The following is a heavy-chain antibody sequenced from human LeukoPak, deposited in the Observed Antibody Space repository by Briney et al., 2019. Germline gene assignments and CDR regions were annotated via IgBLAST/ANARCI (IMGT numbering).Heavy chain of an antibody. Sequence: SETLSLTCAVYGGSFSGYYWSWIRQPPGKGLEWIGEINHSGSTNYNPSLKSRVTKSVDTSKNQFSLKLSSATAADTAVYYCAARRSSGYYYPRRYYFDYWGQGTLVTVSS. J-gene: IGHJ4*02. CDR3: AARRSSGYYYPRRYYFDY. V-gene: IGHV4-34*01. D-gene: IGHD3-22*01. CDR1: GGSFSGYY. CDR2: INHSGST.